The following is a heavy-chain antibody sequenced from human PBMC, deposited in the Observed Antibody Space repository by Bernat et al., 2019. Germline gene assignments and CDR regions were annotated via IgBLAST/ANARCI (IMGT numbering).Heavy chain of an antibody. CDR2: IYYSGST. CDR1: GGSVSSGSYY. J-gene: IGHJ4*02. Sequence: QVQLQESGPGLVKPSETLSLTCTVSGGSVSSGSYYWSWIRQPPGKGLEWIGYIYYSGSTNYNPSLKSRVTISVDTSKNQFSLKLSSVTAADTAVYYCAKDHTVTDDHTAFDYWGQGTLVTVSS. V-gene: IGHV4-61*01. D-gene: IGHD4-17*01. CDR3: AKDHTVTDDHTAFDY.